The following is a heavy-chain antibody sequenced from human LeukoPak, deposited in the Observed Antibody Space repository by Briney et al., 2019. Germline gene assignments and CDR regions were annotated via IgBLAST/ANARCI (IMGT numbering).Heavy chain of an antibody. J-gene: IGHJ4*02. CDR2: IDHRGTA. CDR3: AVDITILGVAASFNS. Sequence: SETLSLTCAVYGAQYTSYCWRWLRQPPGKGLEWIGDIDHRGTATYNPSLKSRLTISADASKNQFSLKLNSVTDADTAVYYCAVDITILGVAASFNSWGQGNLVIVSS. V-gene: IGHV4-34*01. CDR1: GAQYTSYC. D-gene: IGHD3-3*01.